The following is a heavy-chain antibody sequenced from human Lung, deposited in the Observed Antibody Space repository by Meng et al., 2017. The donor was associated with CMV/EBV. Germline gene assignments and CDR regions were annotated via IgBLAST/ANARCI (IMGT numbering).Heavy chain of an antibody. J-gene: IGHJ3*02. CDR1: GGTVNTYA. CDR2: IIPYLDEP. Sequence: SGKCSGGTVNTYAFNGVRQAPARGLEWMGGIIPYLDEPNYSQTFQGRVTITADRSTTAYMELSSLRSEDTAVYYCAGRGPYGRALDIWGRGTVVTVSS. V-gene: IGHV1-69*10. D-gene: IGHD3-10*01. CDR3: AGRGPYGRALDI.